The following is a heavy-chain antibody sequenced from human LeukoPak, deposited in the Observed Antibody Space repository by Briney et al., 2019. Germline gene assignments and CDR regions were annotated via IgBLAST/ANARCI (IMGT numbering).Heavy chain of an antibody. CDR3: ARDLGLRDGYSPGGY. CDR2: ISSSGSTI. D-gene: IGHD5-24*01. CDR1: GFTFSSYE. J-gene: IGHJ4*02. Sequence: QTGGSLRLSCAASGFTFSSYEMNWIRQAPGKGLEWVSYISSSGSTIYYADSVKGRFTISRDNAKNSLYLRMNSLRAEDTAVYYCARDLGLRDGYSPGGYWGQGTLVTVSS. V-gene: IGHV3-48*03.